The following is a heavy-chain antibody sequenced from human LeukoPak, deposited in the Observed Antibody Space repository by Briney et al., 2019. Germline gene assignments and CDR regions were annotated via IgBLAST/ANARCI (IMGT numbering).Heavy chain of an antibody. CDR2: ISTSSIYI. CDR1: GFTFSHHG. CDR3: ASIRMGAAAGYDPYYFDY. J-gene: IGHJ4*02. D-gene: IGHD6-13*01. V-gene: IGHV3-21*01. Sequence: GGSLRLSCAASGFTFSHHGMHWVRQAPGKGLQWVSSISTSSIYIYYADSVKGRFTISRDNAKNSLYLQMNSLRAEDTAVYYCASIRMGAAAGYDPYYFDYWGQGTLVTVSS.